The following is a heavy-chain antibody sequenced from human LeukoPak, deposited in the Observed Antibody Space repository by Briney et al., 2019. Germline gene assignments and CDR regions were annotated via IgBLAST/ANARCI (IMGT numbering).Heavy chain of an antibody. CDR1: GFTFCRYQ. V-gene: IGHV3-48*03. Sequence: PGGSLRLSCAASGFTFCRYQMNWVPQAPGGGLEWVSYISSNGSTIYYADSVTGRFTISRDHAKNSLYLQMDSLRAEDTAAYYCAMRGDYWGQGTLVTVSS. CDR3: AMRGDY. CDR2: ISSNGSTI. J-gene: IGHJ4*02.